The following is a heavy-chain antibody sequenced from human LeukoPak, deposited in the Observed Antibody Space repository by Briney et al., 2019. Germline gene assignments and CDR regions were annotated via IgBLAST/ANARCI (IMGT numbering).Heavy chain of an antibody. V-gene: IGHV3-23*01. D-gene: IGHD3-22*01. CDR2: ISGSDGRL. Sequence: PGGSLRLSCAASGFTFSSYAMSWVRQAPGKGLEWVSAISGSDGRLFYADSVKGRFTISRDNSKNTLHLQMNSLKTEDTAVYYCTTDYVVLVVITKTDYWGQGTLVTVFS. CDR1: GFTFSSYA. CDR3: TTDYVVLVVITKTDY. J-gene: IGHJ4*02.